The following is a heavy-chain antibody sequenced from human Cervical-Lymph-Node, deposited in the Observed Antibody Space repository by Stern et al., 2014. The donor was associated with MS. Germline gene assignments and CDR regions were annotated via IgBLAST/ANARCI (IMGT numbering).Heavy chain of an antibody. CDR3: AKGGSGSYSD. D-gene: IGHD1-26*01. J-gene: IGHJ4*02. Sequence: VQLVEAGGGVVQPGRSLRLSCAASGFVFRRYALHWVRQAPGKGLECVALISYDGRDKYYTDSVKGRFTVSRDNSNNTVDLEMNSLRLEDTAVYYCAKGGSGSYSDWGQGSLVTVSS. V-gene: IGHV3-30*04. CDR2: ISYDGRDK. CDR1: GFVFRRYA.